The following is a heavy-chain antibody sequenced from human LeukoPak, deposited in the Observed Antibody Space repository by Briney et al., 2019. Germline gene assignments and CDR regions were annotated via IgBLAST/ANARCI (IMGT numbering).Heavy chain of an antibody. J-gene: IGHJ4*02. CDR3: AKSVGYSYGRDYFDY. CDR2: ISWNSGSI. Sequence: PGGSLRLSCAASGFTFDDYAMHWVRQAPGKGLEWVSGISWNSGSIGYADSVKGRFTISRDNAKSSLYLQMNSLRAEDMALYYCAKSVGYSYGRDYFDYWGQGTLVTVSS. D-gene: IGHD5-18*01. CDR1: GFTFDDYA. V-gene: IGHV3-9*03.